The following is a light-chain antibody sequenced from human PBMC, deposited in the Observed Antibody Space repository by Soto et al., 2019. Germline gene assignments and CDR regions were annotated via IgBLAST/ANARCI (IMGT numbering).Light chain of an antibody. Sequence: EIVMTQSPATLSVSPGERATLSCRASQSVSSNLAWYQQKPGQAPRLLIDGASTSATGIPARFSGSGSGTEFTLTISSLQSEDFAVYYCQQYNNWLITFGQGTRLEIK. CDR3: QQYNNWLIT. V-gene: IGKV3-15*01. J-gene: IGKJ5*01. CDR2: GAS. CDR1: QSVSSN.